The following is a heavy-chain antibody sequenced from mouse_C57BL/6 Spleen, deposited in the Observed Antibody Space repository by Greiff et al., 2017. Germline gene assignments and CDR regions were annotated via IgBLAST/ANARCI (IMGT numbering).Heavy chain of an antibody. Sequence: QVQLKESGPGLVQPSQSLSITCTVSGFSLTSYGVHWVRQSPGKGLEWLGVIWSGGSTDYNAAFISRLSISKDNSKSQVFFKMNSLQADDTAIYYCARNWGYYGSSGYFDVWGTGTTVTVSS. J-gene: IGHJ1*03. D-gene: IGHD1-1*01. CDR1: GFSLTSYG. V-gene: IGHV2-2*01. CDR3: ARNWGYYGSSGYFDV. CDR2: IWSGGST.